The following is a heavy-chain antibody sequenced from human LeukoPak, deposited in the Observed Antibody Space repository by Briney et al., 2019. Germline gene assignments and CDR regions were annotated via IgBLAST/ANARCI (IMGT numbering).Heavy chain of an antibody. CDR3: AVYYDFWSGYYSRGVFDY. Sequence: SETLSLTCTVSGGSISSYYWSWIRQPPGKGLEWIGHIYYSGSTNYNPSLKSRVTISVDTSKNQFSLKLSSVTAADTAVYYCAVYYDFWSGYYSRGVFDYWGQGTLVAVSP. CDR2: IYYSGST. D-gene: IGHD3-3*01. J-gene: IGHJ4*02. V-gene: IGHV4-59*01. CDR1: GGSISSYY.